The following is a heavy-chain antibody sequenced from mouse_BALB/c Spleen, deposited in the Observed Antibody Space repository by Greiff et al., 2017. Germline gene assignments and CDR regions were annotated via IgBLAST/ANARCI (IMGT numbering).Heavy chain of an antibody. Sequence: EVKLVESGGGLVQPRGSRKLSCAASGFTFSSFGMHWVRQAPEKGLEWVAYISSGSSTIYYADTVKGRFTISRDNPKNTLFLQMTSLRSEDTAMYYCARGGGYAYYAMDYWGQGTSVTVSS. D-gene: IGHD1-2*01. CDR3: ARGGGYAYYAMDY. CDR1: GFTFSSFG. CDR2: ISSGSSTI. V-gene: IGHV5-17*02. J-gene: IGHJ4*01.